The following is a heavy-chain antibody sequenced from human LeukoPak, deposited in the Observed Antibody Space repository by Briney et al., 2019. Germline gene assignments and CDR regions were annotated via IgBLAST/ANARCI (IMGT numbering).Heavy chain of an antibody. D-gene: IGHD3-22*01. CDR1: GGTFNSYA. V-gene: IGHV1-69*13. CDR3: ARVEDYYDSSGYFFDL. Sequence: SVKVSCKASGGTFNSYAISWVRQAPGQGLEWMGGIIPIFGTANYAQKFQGRVTITADESTSTAYMELSSLRSEDTAVYYCARVEDYYDSSGYFFDLWGRGTLVTVSS. CDR2: IIPIFGTA. J-gene: IGHJ2*01.